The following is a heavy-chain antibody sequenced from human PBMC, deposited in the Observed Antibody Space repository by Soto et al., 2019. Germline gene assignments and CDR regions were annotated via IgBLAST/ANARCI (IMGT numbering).Heavy chain of an antibody. CDR2: ITGGGIT. CDR1: GFTFSTYV. Sequence: GGSLRLSCAASGFTFSTYVMSWVRQAPGRGLEWVSTITGGGITYYADSVEGRFTISRDNSKSTLYLQMNSLRAEDTAVYYCAKEVVRGHCTGGTCYLFDYWGQGALVTVSS. CDR3: AKEVVRGHCTGGTCYLFDY. J-gene: IGHJ4*02. D-gene: IGHD2-15*01. V-gene: IGHV3-23*01.